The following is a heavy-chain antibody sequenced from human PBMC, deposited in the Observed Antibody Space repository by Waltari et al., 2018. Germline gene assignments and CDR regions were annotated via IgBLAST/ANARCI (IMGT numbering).Heavy chain of an antibody. Sequence: QVQLQESGPGLVKPSQTLSLTCTVSGDSITSNSFYGNWVRQPTGKGLEWIGRFHSRGYINYNPSLKSRVTISRDTSKKQFFLKLTSVTAADTAFYYCVREVTKVELGRRLPHFFDSWGQGTLVTVSS. CDR3: VREVTKVELGRRLPHFFDS. J-gene: IGHJ5*01. V-gene: IGHV4-61*02. CDR2: FHSRGYI. CDR1: GDSITSNSFY. D-gene: IGHD7-27*01.